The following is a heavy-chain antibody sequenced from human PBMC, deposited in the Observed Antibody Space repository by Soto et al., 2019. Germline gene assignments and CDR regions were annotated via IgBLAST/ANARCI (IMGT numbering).Heavy chain of an antibody. CDR1: GFTFGDHA. V-gene: IGHV3-49*03. J-gene: IGHJ3*02. Sequence: GGSLRLSCTASGFTFGDHAMSWFRQAPGKGLEWVGFIRSKAYGGTTEYAASVKGRFTISRDDSKSIAYLQMNSLKTEDTAVYYCTRVMITMIDAFDIWGQGTMVTVSS. D-gene: IGHD3-22*01. CDR3: TRVMITMIDAFDI. CDR2: IRSKAYGGTT.